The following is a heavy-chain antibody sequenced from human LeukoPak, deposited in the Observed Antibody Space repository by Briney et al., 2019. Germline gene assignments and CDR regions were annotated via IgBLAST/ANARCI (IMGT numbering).Heavy chain of an antibody. J-gene: IGHJ4*02. D-gene: IGHD2-2*01. CDR3: ASGTTDIVVVPATLRNYYFDY. CDR1: GGTFSSYE. CDR2: IIPMFGTA. V-gene: IGHV1-69*05. Sequence: SVKVSCKASGGTFSSYEISWVRQAPGQGLEWMGGIIPMFGTAKYAQKFQGRVTITTDKSTSTAYMELSSLRSEDTAVYYCASGTTDIVVVPATLRNYYFDYWGQRTLVTVSS.